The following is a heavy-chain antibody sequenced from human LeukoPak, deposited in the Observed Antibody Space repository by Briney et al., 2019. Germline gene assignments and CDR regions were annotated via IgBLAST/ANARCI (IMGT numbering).Heavy chain of an antibody. D-gene: IGHD5-12*01. J-gene: IGHJ4*02. V-gene: IGHV4-31*03. CDR2: IYHSGNT. CDR3: ARDTRIEWLRFLDY. CDR1: GGSISSGDYY. Sequence: SQTLSLTCTVSGGSISSGDYYWSWIRQFPGKGLEWIGYIYHSGNTYYNSSLESRVTMSVDTSENRFSLKVNSVTAADTAIYYCARDTRIEWLRFLDYWGQGILVTVSS.